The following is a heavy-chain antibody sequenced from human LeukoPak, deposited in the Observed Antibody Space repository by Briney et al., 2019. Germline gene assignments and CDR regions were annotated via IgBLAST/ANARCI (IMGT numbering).Heavy chain of an antibody. CDR3: TTDRFS. CDR2: IKSKTDGGTT. CDR1: GFTVSNAW. V-gene: IGHV3-15*01. Sequence: GGSLRLSCAASGFTVSNAWMSWVRQAPGKGLEWIGRIKSKTDGGTTDYVAPVKGRSTISRDDSKNTLSLQMNSLKTEDTAVYFCTTDRFSWGQGTLVTVSS. J-gene: IGHJ5*02.